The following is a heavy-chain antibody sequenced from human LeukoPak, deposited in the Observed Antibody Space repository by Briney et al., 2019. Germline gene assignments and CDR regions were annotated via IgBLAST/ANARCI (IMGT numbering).Heavy chain of an antibody. CDR1: GSTFSNYA. V-gene: IGHV3-30*18. D-gene: IGHD2-2*01. CDR3: AKDAVNCSGTSCSYGMDV. J-gene: IGHJ6*02. CDR2: ISYDGNDK. Sequence: GGSLRLSCAASGSTFSNYAIHWVRQAPGKGLEWVAFISYDGNDKYYADSVKGRFTTSRDNSNNALYLQMHSLRPEDTAVYSCAKDAVNCSGTSCSYGMDVWGQGTTVTVSS.